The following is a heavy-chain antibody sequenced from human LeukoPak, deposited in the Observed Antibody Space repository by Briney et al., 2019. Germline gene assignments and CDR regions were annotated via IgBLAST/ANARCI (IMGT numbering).Heavy chain of an antibody. CDR1: GFTFSSYA. D-gene: IGHD4-17*01. CDR3: TTDYGDYNAFDI. Sequence: GGSLRLSCAASGFTFSSYAMHWVRQAPGKGLEWVGRIKSKTDGGTTDYAAPVKGRFTISRDDSKNTLYLQMNSLKTEDTAVYYCTTDYGDYNAFDIWGQGTMVTVSS. V-gene: IGHV3-15*01. CDR2: IKSKTDGGTT. J-gene: IGHJ3*02.